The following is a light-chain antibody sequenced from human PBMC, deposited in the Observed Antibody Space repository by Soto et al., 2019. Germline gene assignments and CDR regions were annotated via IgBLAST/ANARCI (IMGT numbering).Light chain of an antibody. CDR2: EVS. CDR1: SSDVGAYKY. V-gene: IGLV2-8*01. CDR3: TSYVGSDIWV. Sequence: QSPLTQPPSASGTPGQSVTISCTGTSSDVGAYKYVSWYQQYPGKAPKLMIYEVSKRPSGVPDRFSGSKSGNTASLTVSGLQAEDEADYYCTSYVGSDIWVFGGGTKVTVL. J-gene: IGLJ3*02.